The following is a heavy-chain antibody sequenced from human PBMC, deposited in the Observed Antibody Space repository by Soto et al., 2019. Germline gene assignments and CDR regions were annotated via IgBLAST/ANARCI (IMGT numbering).Heavy chain of an antibody. J-gene: IGHJ4*02. D-gene: IGHD2-21*02. CDR3: ARHPSVVTAILI. Sequence: SETLSLTCTVSGGSISSSRYYWGWIRQPPGKGLEWIGSIYYSGSTYYNPSLKSRVTISVDTSKNQFSLKLSSVTAADTAVYYCARHPSVVTAILIWGQGTLVTVSS. CDR1: GGSISSSRYY. CDR2: IYYSGST. V-gene: IGHV4-39*01.